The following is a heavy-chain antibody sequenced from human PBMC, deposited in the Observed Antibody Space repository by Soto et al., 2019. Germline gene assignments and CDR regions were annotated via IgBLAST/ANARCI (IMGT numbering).Heavy chain of an antibody. D-gene: IGHD5-18*01. CDR1: GFTFSSYA. Sequence: EGSLRLSCAASGFTFSSYAMHWVRHAPGKGLEWVAVISYDGSNKYYADSVKGRFTISRDNSKNTLYLQMNSLRAEDTAVYYCARDASGYSYGYLDYWGQGTLVTVSS. CDR2: ISYDGSNK. V-gene: IGHV3-30-3*01. CDR3: ARDASGYSYGYLDY. J-gene: IGHJ4*02.